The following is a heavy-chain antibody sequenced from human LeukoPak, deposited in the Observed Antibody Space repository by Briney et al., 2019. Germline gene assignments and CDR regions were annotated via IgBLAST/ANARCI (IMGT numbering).Heavy chain of an antibody. D-gene: IGHD3-3*01. V-gene: IGHV3-74*01. Sequence: GGSLRLSCAASGFSLSNYWMHWFRQVPGKGLMWVSRVPNDGTSTGYADSVKGRFTISRDDATNTLFLQMNSLRVEDTAVYYCATSGVGHYYFDFWGQGALVTVSS. J-gene: IGHJ4*02. CDR2: VPNDGTST. CDR3: ATSGVGHYYFDF. CDR1: GFSLSNYW.